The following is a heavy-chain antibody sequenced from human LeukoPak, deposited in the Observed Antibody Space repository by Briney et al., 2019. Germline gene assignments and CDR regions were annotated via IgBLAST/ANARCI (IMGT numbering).Heavy chain of an antibody. CDR2: IYHSGST. J-gene: IGHJ6*03. CDR3: ARDGRAPYYYYYMDV. D-gene: IGHD1-1*01. Sequence: SETLSLTCTVSGYSISSGYYWGWIRQPPGKGLEWIGSIYHSGSTYYNPSLKSRVTISVDTSKNQFSLKPSSVTAADTAVYYCARDGRAPYYYYYMDVWGKGTTVTVSS. V-gene: IGHV4-38-2*02. CDR1: GYSISSGYY.